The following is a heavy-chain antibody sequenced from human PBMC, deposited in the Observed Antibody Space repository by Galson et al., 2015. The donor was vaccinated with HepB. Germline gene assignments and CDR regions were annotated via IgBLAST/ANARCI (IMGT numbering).Heavy chain of an antibody. CDR1: GGTFSSYA. CDR3: ASFGVFSYYGMDV. CDR2: IIPIFGTA. V-gene: IGHV1-69*13. Sequence: SVKVSCKASGGTFSSYAISWVRQAPGQGLEWMGGIIPIFGTANYAQKFQGRVAITADESTSTAYMELSSLRSEDTAVYYCASFGVFSYYGMDVWGQGTRSPSP. J-gene: IGHJ6*02. D-gene: IGHD2-8*01.